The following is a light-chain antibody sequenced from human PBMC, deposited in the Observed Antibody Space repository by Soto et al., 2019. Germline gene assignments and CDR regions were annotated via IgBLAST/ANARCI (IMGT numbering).Light chain of an antibody. CDR3: QQYASSPLT. CDR2: SAS. Sequence: EIVLTQFPGTLSLSPGESATLSCRASQSVNSNYVAWYQQKPGQAPRLLIYSASSRATGIPDRFSGSGSGTDFTLTISRLEPEDFTVYYCQQYASSPLTFGGGTKV. J-gene: IGKJ4*01. CDR1: QSVNSNY. V-gene: IGKV3-20*01.